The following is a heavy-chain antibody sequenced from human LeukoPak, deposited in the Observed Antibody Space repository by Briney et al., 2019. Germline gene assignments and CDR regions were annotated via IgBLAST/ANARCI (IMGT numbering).Heavy chain of an antibody. V-gene: IGHV3-23*01. CDR1: GFTFSNHA. Sequence: GGSLRLSCAASGFTFSNHAMSWVRQAPGKGLEWVSAISGSGGSTYYADSVKGRFTISRDNSKNTLYLQMNSLRAEDTAVYYCARDIASTRMDVWGQGTTVSVSS. CDR3: ARDIASTRMDV. D-gene: IGHD2-15*01. J-gene: IGHJ6*02. CDR2: ISGSGGST.